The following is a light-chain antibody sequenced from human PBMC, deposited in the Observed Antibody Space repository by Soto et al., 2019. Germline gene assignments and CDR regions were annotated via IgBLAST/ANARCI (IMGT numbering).Light chain of an antibody. CDR2: GAS. V-gene: IGKV3-20*01. CDR1: QRLSISY. J-gene: IGKJ1*01. CDR3: LQDINYPWT. Sequence: EIVLTQSPGTLSLSPGERATLSCRASQRLSISYIAWYQQKPGQAPRLLVQGASRRATGIPDRFSGSGSGTDFTLTISRLEPEDSATYYCLQDINYPWTFGQGTKVDI.